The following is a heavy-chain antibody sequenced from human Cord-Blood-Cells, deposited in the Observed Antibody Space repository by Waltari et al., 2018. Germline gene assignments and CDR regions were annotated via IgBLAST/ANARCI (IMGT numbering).Heavy chain of an antibody. V-gene: IGHV4-61*01. CDR2: IYYSGGT. CDR3: ASTYGSGVYYFDY. CDR1: GGSVSSGSYY. Sequence: QVQLQESGPGLVKPSETLSLTCTVSGGSVSSGSYYWSWIRQPPGKGLEWIGYIYYSGGTNYNPSLKSRVTISVDTSKNQFSLKLSSVTAADTAVYYCASTYGSGVYYFDYWGQGTLVTVSS. J-gene: IGHJ4*02. D-gene: IGHD3-10*01.